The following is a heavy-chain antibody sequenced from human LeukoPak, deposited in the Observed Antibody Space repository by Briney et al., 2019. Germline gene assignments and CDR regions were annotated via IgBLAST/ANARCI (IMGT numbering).Heavy chain of an antibody. CDR3: ARQSPLLYSSSNSDAFDI. V-gene: IGHV4-39*01. D-gene: IGHD6-13*01. Sequence: SETLSLTCTVSGGSISSSSYYWGWIRQPPGKGLEWIGSIYYSGSTYYNPSLKSRVTISVDTSKNQFSLKLSSVTAADTAVYYCARQSPLLYSSSNSDAFDIWGQGTMVTVSS. CDR2: IYYSGST. CDR1: GGSISSSSYY. J-gene: IGHJ3*02.